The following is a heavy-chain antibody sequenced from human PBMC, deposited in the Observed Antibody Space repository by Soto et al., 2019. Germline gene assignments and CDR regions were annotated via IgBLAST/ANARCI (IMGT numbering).Heavy chain of an antibody. CDR3: ARKPRGAATVTSVINWFDP. Sequence: QLQLQESGPGLVKPSETLSLTCTVSGGSISSSSSYWGWIRQPPGKGLEWIGYIYYSGSTNYNPSLKGRVTISVDTSKNQFSLKLNSVTAADTAVYYCARKPRGAATVTSVINWFDPWGQGALVTVSS. J-gene: IGHJ5*02. D-gene: IGHD4-17*01. CDR1: GGSISSSSSY. CDR2: IYYSGST. V-gene: IGHV4-39*01.